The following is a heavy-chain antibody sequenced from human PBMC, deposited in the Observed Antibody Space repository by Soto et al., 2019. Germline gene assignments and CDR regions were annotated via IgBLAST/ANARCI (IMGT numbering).Heavy chain of an antibody. Sequence: QVQLVQSGAEVKKPGSSVKVSCKASGGTFSSYAISWVRQAPGQGLEWMGGIIPIFGTANYAKKFQGRVTITADESTRTAYMELRSLRSEDTAVYYCARDPGHITMVRGVKEHCYYGMDVWGQGTTGTVSS. CDR2: IIPIFGTA. CDR3: ARDPGHITMVRGVKEHCYYGMDV. J-gene: IGHJ6*02. CDR1: GGTFSSYA. D-gene: IGHD3-10*01. V-gene: IGHV1-69*01.